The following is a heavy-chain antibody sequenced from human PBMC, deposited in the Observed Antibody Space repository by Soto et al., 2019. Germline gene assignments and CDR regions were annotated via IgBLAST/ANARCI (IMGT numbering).Heavy chain of an antibody. J-gene: IGHJ4*02. CDR2: IYYSGST. CDR1: GGSISSYY. CDR3: VGGSGNYYNYFDY. Sequence: SETLSLTCTVSGGSISSYYWSWIRQPPGKGLKWIGYIYYSGSTNYNPSLKGRVTISVDTSKNQFSLKLSSVTAADTAVYYCVGGSGNYYNYFDYWGQGTLVTVSS. V-gene: IGHV4-59*01. D-gene: IGHD3-10*01.